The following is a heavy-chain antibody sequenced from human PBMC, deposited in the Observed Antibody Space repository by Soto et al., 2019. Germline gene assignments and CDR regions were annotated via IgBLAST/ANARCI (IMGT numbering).Heavy chain of an antibody. CDR2: IIPILGIA. CDR3: ALAPGATWSGSAAQYNWFDP. D-gene: IGHD3-3*01. J-gene: IGHJ5*02. CDR1: GGTFSSYT. V-gene: IGHV1-69*02. Sequence: QVQLVQSGAEVKKPGSSVKVSCKASGGTFSSYTISWVRQAPGQGLEWMGRIIPILGIANYAQKFQGRVTITADKSTSTSYMELSSLRCEDTAVYYCALAPGATWSGSAAQYNWFDPWGQGTLVTVSS.